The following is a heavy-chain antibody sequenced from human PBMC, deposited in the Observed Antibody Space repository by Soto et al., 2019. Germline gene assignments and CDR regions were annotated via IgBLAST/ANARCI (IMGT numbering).Heavy chain of an antibody. CDR3: ARDPRQYYFDY. Sequence: QVQLVESGGGLVEPGGSLRLSCAASGFTFSDYCMSWIRQAPGKGLECVSYISSSGTIIYYADSVKGRFTISRDNAKHSLYLQMNSLRAEDTAVYFCARDPRQYYFDYWGQGTLVTVSS. CDR1: GFTFSDYC. V-gene: IGHV3-11*01. J-gene: IGHJ4*02. CDR2: ISSSGTII.